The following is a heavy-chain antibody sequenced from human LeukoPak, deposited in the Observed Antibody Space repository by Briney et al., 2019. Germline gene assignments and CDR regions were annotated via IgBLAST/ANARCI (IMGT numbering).Heavy chain of an antibody. CDR3: ARDMRATLDY. Sequence: PGGSLRLSCAASGFTVSSNYMSWVRQAPGKGLEWVSVIYSGGSTYYADSVKGRFTISRDNSKNTLYLQTNSLRAEDTAVYYCARDMRATLDYWGQGTLVTVSS. J-gene: IGHJ4*02. CDR2: IYSGGST. CDR1: GFTVSSNY. D-gene: IGHD5-12*01. V-gene: IGHV3-53*01.